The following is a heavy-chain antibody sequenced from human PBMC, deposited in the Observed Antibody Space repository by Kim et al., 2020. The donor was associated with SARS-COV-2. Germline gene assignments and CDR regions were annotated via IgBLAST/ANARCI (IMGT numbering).Heavy chain of an antibody. V-gene: IGHV3-23*01. CDR3: MKGGWGWIWDH. Sequence: GGSLRLSCTTSGFTFTDHAMSWVRQAPGKGLEWVSSIDGSDGTTYYVDSVRGRFTISRDDSKNTLYLQMSALRGDDTAVYYCMKGGWGWIWDHWGQGTL. CDR1: GFTFTDHA. D-gene: IGHD2-21*01. CDR2: IDGSDGTT. J-gene: IGHJ4*02.